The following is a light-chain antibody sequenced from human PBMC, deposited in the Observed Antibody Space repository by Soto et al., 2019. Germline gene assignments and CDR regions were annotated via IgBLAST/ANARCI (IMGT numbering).Light chain of an antibody. V-gene: IGKV3-11*01. CDR3: QQRSNWPPGVT. Sequence: EIVLTQSPATLSLSPGERVTLSCRASQSVSSYLAWYQQKPGQAPRLLIYDASNRATGIPARFSGSGSGTDFTLTISSLEPEDFALYYCQQRSNWPPGVTFGPGTKVDIK. CDR2: DAS. J-gene: IGKJ3*01. CDR1: QSVSSY.